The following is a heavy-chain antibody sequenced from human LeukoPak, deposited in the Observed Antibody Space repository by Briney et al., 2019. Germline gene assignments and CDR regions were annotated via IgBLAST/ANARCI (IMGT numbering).Heavy chain of an antibody. Sequence: SETLSLTCTVSGGSISSSSYYWGWIRQPPGKGLEWNGSIYYSGSTYYNPSLKSRVTISVDTSKNQFSLKLSSVTAADTAVYYCARRLGYSSRRYNWFDPWGQGTLVTVSS. CDR2: IYYSGST. D-gene: IGHD6-13*01. CDR1: GGSISSSSYY. V-gene: IGHV4-39*01. J-gene: IGHJ5*02. CDR3: ARRLGYSSRRYNWFDP.